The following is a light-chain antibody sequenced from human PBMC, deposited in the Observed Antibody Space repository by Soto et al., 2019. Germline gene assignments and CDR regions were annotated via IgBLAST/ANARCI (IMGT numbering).Light chain of an antibody. Sequence: QSVLTQPRSVSASPGQSVTISCTGTSGDVGGYKYVSWYQHHPGKAPKLMIYDVTKRPSGVPDRFSGSKSGNTASLTISGLQAEDEADYYCCSYAGSDWVFGGGTKLTVL. CDR2: DVT. CDR3: CSYAGSDWV. J-gene: IGLJ3*02. V-gene: IGLV2-11*01. CDR1: SGDVGGYKY.